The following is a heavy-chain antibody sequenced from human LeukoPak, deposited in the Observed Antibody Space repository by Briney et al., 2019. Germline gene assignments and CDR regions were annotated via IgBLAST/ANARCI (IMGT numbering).Heavy chain of an antibody. CDR3: TRAKRVIFDY. J-gene: IGHJ4*02. Sequence: ASVKVSCKASGYTFTGYYMHWVRQAPGQGLEWMGWINPNSGGTSYAQKFQGRVTMTRDTSVSTAYMELSRLRSDDTAVYYCTRAKRVIFDYWGQGTLVTVSS. CDR1: GYTFTGYY. CDR2: INPNSGGT. V-gene: IGHV1-2*02. D-gene: IGHD1-1*01.